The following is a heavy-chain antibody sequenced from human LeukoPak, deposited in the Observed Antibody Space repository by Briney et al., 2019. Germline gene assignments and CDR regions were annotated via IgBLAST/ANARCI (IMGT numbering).Heavy chain of an antibody. V-gene: IGHV3-20*04. J-gene: IGHJ4*02. CDR3: ARGPARSSSWEFDY. Sequence: PGGSLRLSCAASGFTFDDYGMSWVRQAPGKGLEWVSGINWNGGSTGYADSVKGRFTISRDNAKNSLYLQMNSLRVEDTAVYYCARGPARSSSWEFDYWGQGNLVTVTS. CDR1: GFTFDDYG. CDR2: INWNGGST. D-gene: IGHD6-13*01.